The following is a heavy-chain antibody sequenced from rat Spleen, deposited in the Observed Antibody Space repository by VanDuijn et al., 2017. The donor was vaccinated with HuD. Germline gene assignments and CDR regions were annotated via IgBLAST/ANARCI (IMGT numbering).Heavy chain of an antibody. CDR1: GFTFNNYW. CDR2: ISYDGETT. CDR3: ARGGLGAPFAY. D-gene: IGHD5-1*01. V-gene: IGHV5-31*01. Sequence: EVQLVESGGGLVQPGRSLKLSCVASGFTFNNYWMTWIRQAPGKGLEWVAYISYDGETTYYRDSVRGRFTISSDNTKTTLYLQMDSLRSEDTATYYCARGGLGAPFAYWGQGALVTVSS. J-gene: IGHJ3*01.